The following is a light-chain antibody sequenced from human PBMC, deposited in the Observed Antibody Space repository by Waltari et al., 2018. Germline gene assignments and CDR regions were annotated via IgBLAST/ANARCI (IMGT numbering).Light chain of an antibody. J-gene: IGKJ1*01. CDR3: MQSLRALWT. CDR2: LGS. V-gene: IGKV2-28*01. CDR1: HSLLHSNGYNY. Sequence: DIVVTQSPLSLPVTHGEPASISCTSSHSLLHSNGYNYLDWYLQKPGQSPQLLIYLGSNRASGVPDRFSGSGSGTDFTLKISRVEAEDVGVYYCMQSLRALWTFGQGTKVEIK.